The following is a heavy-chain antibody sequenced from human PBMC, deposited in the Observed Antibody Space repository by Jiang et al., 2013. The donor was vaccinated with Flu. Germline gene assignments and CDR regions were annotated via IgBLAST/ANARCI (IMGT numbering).Heavy chain of an antibody. Sequence: GAEVKKPGASVKVSCKASGGTFSSYAISWVRQAPGQGLEWMGGIIPIFGTANYAQKFQGRVTITADKSTSTAYMELSSLRSEDTAVYYCARGWYYDSSGYYYNAFDIWGQGTMVTVSS. D-gene: IGHD3-22*01. J-gene: IGHJ3*02. CDR3: ARGWYYDSSGYYYNAFDI. CDR2: IIPIFGTA. V-gene: IGHV1-69*06. CDR1: GGTFSSYA.